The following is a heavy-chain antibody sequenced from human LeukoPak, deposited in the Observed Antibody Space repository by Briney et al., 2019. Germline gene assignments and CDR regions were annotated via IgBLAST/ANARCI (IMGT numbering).Heavy chain of an antibody. D-gene: IGHD5-24*01. CDR2: IYYSGST. CDR1: GGSISSYY. CDR3: ARASAQREIGY. J-gene: IGHJ4*02. V-gene: IGHV4-59*01. Sequence: SETLSLTCTGSGGSISSYYWSWIRQPPGKGLEWIGYIYYSGSTNYNPSLKSRVTISVDTSKNQFSLKLSSVTAADTAVYYCARASAQREIGYWGQGTLVTVSS.